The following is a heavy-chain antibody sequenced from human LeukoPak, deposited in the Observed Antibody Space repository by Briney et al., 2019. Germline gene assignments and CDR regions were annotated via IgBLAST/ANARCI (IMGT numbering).Heavy chain of an antibody. CDR2: ISWNSGSI. CDR1: GFTFDDYA. CDR3: AKSLSRELLYAFDI. Sequence: PGRPLRLSCAASGFTFDDYAMHWVRQAPGKGLEWVSGISWNSGSIGYADSVKGRFTISRDNAKNSLYLQMNSLRAEDTALYYCAKSLSRELLYAFDIWGQGTMVTVSS. D-gene: IGHD1-26*01. V-gene: IGHV3-9*01. J-gene: IGHJ3*02.